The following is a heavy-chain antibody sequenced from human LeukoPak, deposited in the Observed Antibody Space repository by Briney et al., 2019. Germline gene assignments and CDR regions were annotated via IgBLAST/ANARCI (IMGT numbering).Heavy chain of an antibody. CDR2: IYYSGST. CDR1: GGSISSYY. CDR3: ARDYNPNCSGGSCYPGHAFDI. D-gene: IGHD2-15*01. V-gene: IGHV4-59*01. Sequence: SETLSLTCTVPGGSISSYYWSWIRQPPGKGLEWIGYIYYSGSTSYNPSLKSRVTISVDTSKNQFCLKLSSVTAADTAVYYCARDYNPNCSGGSCYPGHAFDIWGQGTMVTVSS. J-gene: IGHJ3*02.